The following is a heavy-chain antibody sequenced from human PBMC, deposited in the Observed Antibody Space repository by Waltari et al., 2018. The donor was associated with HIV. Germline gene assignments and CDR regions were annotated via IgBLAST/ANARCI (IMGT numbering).Heavy chain of an antibody. V-gene: IGHV1-69*01. CDR3: ARASGDYSFYYAMDV. J-gene: IGHJ6*02. CDR2: IIPIFDTT. D-gene: IGHD2-8*02. Sequence: QVQLVQSGAEVKKPGSSMKVSCMASGGTFSSYAFNWVRQAPGQGLEWMGGIIPIFDTTNYAQKFQGRVRITADESTGTAYMELSSLRSEDTAVYYCARASGDYSFYYAMDVWGQGTTVTVSS. CDR1: GGTFSSYA.